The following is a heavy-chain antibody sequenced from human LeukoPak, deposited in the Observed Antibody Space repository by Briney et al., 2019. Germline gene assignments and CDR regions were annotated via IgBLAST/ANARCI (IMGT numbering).Heavy chain of an antibody. Sequence: GGSLRLSCAASGFTFSSYWMSWVRQAPGKGLEWVANIKQDGSEKYYVDSVKGRFTISRDNAKNSLYLQMNSLRAEDTAVYYCARDWDWSPETYFDYWGQGTLVTVSS. D-gene: IGHD3/OR15-3a*01. J-gene: IGHJ4*02. CDR3: ARDWDWSPETYFDY. V-gene: IGHV3-7*01. CDR1: GFTFSSYW. CDR2: IKQDGSEK.